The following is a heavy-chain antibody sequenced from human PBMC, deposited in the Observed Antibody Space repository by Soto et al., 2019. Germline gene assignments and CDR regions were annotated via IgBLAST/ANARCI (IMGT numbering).Heavy chain of an antibody. D-gene: IGHD3-10*01. Sequence: QVQLVESGGGVVQPGRSLRLSCAASGFTFSNYGIHWVRQAPGKGLEWVAIIWHDGGDKYYADSVKGRFTLSRDNSKSTVYLQMNNLREEDTAVYYCVKDEVFTMFXGVSPYYHYYMDVWGKGTTVTVSS. CDR1: GFTFSNYG. J-gene: IGHJ6*03. V-gene: IGHV3-33*06. CDR2: IWHDGGDK. CDR3: VKDEVFTMFXGVSPYYHYYMDV.